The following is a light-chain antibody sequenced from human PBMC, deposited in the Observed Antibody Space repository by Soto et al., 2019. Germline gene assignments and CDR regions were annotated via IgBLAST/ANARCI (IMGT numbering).Light chain of an antibody. CDR3: QQSYSTPRT. J-gene: IGKJ1*01. V-gene: IGKV1-39*01. CDR1: QSISSY. Sequence: DIPMTQSPSSLSASVGDRVTITCRATQSISSYLYWYQQKPGKAPKLLIYAASSLQSGVPSRFSRSGSGTDFTLTISSLPPEDCATYYCQQSYSTPRTFGQGTKVEIK. CDR2: AAS.